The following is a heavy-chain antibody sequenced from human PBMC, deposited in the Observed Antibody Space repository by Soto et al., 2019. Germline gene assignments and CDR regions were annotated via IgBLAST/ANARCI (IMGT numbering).Heavy chain of an antibody. CDR3: ARGRGVSRWYETPHYFDS. D-gene: IGHD6-13*01. J-gene: IGHJ4*02. V-gene: IGHV1-18*01. CDR1: GYSFTSYG. CDR2: ISVHNGYT. Sequence: QVQLVQSGAEVKKPGASVKVSCRASGYSFTSYGITWVRQTPGQGLEWMGWISVHNGYTNYPQKLQDRITMATDTSTSTAYMELTSLRSDDTAVYYCARGRGVSRWYETPHYFDSWGQGTLVTVSS.